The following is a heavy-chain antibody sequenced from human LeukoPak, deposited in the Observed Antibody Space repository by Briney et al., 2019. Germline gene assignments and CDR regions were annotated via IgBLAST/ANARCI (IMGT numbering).Heavy chain of an antibody. CDR1: GGSFSGYY. V-gene: IGHV4-34*01. CDR2: INHSGST. CDR3: ARVSGYDWESLYDY. D-gene: IGHD5-12*01. J-gene: IGHJ4*02. Sequence: SETLSLTCAVYGGSFSGYYWSWIRQPPGKGLEWIGEINHSGSTNYNPSLKSRVTISVDTSKNQFSLKLSSVTAADPAVYYCARVSGYDWESLYDYWGQGTLVTVSS.